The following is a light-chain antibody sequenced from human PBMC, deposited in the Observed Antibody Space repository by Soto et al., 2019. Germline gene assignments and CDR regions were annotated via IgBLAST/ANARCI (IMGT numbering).Light chain of an antibody. Sequence: VVTQEPSLTVSPGGTVTLTCASSTGAVTSGYYPSWFQQKPGQAPRALIYSTSNNHSWTPARFSGSLLGGKAALTLSGVQPEDEAEYYCLLYYGGAWVFGGGTKLTVL. J-gene: IGLJ3*02. CDR3: LLYYGGAWV. V-gene: IGLV7-43*01. CDR2: STS. CDR1: TGAVTSGYY.